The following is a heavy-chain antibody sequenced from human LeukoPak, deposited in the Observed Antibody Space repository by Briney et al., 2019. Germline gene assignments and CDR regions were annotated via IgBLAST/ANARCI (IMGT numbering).Heavy chain of an antibody. CDR2: INPNSGGT. J-gene: IGHJ5*02. V-gene: IGHV1-2*02. CDR3: ARDSGGSGSTIWFDP. CDR1: RYTFTGYY. D-gene: IGHD3-10*01. Sequence: GASVKVSCKASRYTFTGYYMHWVRQAPGQGLEWMGWINPNSGGTNYAQKFQGRVTMTRDTSISTAYMELSRLRSDDTAVYYCARDSGGSGSTIWFDPWGQGTLVTVSS.